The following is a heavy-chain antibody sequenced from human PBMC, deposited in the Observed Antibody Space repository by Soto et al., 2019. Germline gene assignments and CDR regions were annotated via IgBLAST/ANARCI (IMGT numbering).Heavy chain of an antibody. D-gene: IGHD3-3*01. CDR3: ARRGDYDFWSGYYNPLDG. CDR1: GFTFSSYE. V-gene: IGHV3-48*03. CDR2: ISSSGSTI. Sequence: PGGSLRLSCAASGFTFSSYEMNWVRQAPGKGLEWVSYISSSGSTIYYADSVKGRFTISRDNAKNSLYLQMNSLRAEDTAVYYCARRGDYDFWSGYYNPLDGWGQGTTVTVYS. J-gene: IGHJ6*02.